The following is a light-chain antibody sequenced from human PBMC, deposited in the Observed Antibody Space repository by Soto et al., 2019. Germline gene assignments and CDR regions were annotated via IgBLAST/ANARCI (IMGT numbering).Light chain of an antibody. CDR1: QTVSRN. CDR2: GAS. V-gene: IGKV3-15*01. Sequence: EVVMTQSPGTLSASPGEGATLSCRASQTVSRNLAWYQQRPGQAPRLLISGASTGATGIPARFSGSGSGTEFTLTISSLQSEDCAIYYCQQYHTWPITFGGGTKVDIK. CDR3: QQYHTWPIT. J-gene: IGKJ4*01.